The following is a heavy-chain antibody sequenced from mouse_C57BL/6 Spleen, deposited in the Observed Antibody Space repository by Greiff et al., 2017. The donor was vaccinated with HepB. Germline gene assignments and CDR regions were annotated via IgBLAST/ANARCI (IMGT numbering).Heavy chain of an antibody. J-gene: IGHJ3*01. Sequence: EVMLVESGGDLVKPGGSLKLSCAASGFTFSSYGMSWVRQTPDKRLEWVATISSGGSYTYYPDSVKWRFTISRDNAKNTLYLQMSSLKSEDTAMYYCARHKVGFAYWGQGTLVTVSA. D-gene: IGHD1-1*02. V-gene: IGHV5-6*01. CDR1: GFTFSSYG. CDR3: ARHKVGFAY. CDR2: ISSGGSYT.